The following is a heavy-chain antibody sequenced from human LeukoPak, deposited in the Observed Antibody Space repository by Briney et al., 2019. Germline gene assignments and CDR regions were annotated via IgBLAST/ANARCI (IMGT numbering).Heavy chain of an antibody. CDR1: GYTFTSYG. D-gene: IGHD4-17*01. J-gene: IGHJ4*02. CDR2: ISAYNGNT. CDR3: ASPLRPYGDYHPIGY. V-gene: IGHV1-18*01. Sequence: ASVKVSCKASGYTFTSYGISWVRQAPGQGLEWMGWISAYNGNTNYAQKLQGRVTMTTDTSTSTAYMELRSLRSDDTAVYYCASPLRPYGDYHPIGYWGQGTLVTVPS.